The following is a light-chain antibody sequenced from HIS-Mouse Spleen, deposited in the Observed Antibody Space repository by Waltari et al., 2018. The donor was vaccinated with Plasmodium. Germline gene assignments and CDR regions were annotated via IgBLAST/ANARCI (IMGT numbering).Light chain of an antibody. CDR3: QQYNNWPFT. J-gene: IGKJ3*01. CDR2: GAS. CDR1: QSVSSN. Sequence: EIVMKKSPATLSVSPGDRATLSCRASQSVSSNFTWSQQKPGQAPRLLIYGASTRATGIPARFSGSGSGTEFTLTISSLQSEDFAVYYCQQYNNWPFTFGPGTKVDIK. V-gene: IGKV3-15*01.